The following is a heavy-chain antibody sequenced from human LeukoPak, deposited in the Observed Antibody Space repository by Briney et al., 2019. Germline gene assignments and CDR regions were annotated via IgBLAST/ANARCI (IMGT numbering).Heavy chain of an antibody. D-gene: IGHD3-10*01. J-gene: IGHJ4*02. Sequence: PGRSLRLSCAASGFTFSSYAMHWVRQAPGKGLEWVAVISYDGSNKYYAHSVKGRFTISRNNSKNTVYLQMNSLRAEDTAVYYRARDLWFGEYFDYWGQGTLVTVSS. V-gene: IGHV3-30*04. CDR3: ARDLWFGEYFDY. CDR2: ISYDGSNK. CDR1: GFTFSSYA.